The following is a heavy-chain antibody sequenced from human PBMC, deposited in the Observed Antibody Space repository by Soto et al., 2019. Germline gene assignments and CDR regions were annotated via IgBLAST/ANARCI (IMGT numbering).Heavy chain of an antibody. CDR3: AREAITTTEDYYYYGMDV. J-gene: IGHJ6*02. V-gene: IGHV4-31*03. D-gene: IGHD3-3*01. CDR1: GGSISSGGYY. Sequence: PSETLSLPCTVSGGSISSGGYYWSWFRHHPGKGLEWIGYIKYSGSTYYNASLKSRVTISVDTSKNQFSLKLSSVTAADTAVYYCAREAITTTEDYYYYGMDVWGQGATVTVSS. CDR2: IKYSGST.